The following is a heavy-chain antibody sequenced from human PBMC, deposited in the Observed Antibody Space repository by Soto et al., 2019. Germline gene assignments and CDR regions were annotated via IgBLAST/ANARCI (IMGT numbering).Heavy chain of an antibody. D-gene: IGHD6-13*01. J-gene: IGHJ4*02. CDR3: ARVFSAGSGWMYYFGF. V-gene: IGHV4-4*02. CDR1: SDSIAGENW. CDR2: IFHTGGT. Sequence: QVQLQESGPGLVKPSETLSLTCTVSSDSIAGENWWSWVRQPPGMGLEWIGEIFHTGGTNYNPSLKCRVTMEVDKSKNQFSLKLISATAAETAVYYCARVFSAGSGWMYYFGFWGQGTLVSVSS.